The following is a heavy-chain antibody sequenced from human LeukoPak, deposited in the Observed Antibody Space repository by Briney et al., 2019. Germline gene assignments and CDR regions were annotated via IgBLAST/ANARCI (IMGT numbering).Heavy chain of an antibody. V-gene: IGHV4-39*01. J-gene: IGHJ4*02. Sequence: SETLSLTCTVSGGSITSSNYYWGWIRQPPGKGLEWIGSIFYTGNTHYNPSLESRVTIFVDTSKNQFSLRLTSVTAADTAVYYCAGRPAGYTIDYWGQGTLVTVSS. CDR2: IFYTGNT. CDR3: AGRPAGYTIDY. CDR1: GGSITSSNYY. D-gene: IGHD6-13*01.